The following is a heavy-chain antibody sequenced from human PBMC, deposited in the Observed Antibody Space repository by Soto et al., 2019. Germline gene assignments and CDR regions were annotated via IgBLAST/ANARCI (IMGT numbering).Heavy chain of an antibody. CDR2: IYYSGST. V-gene: IGHV4-39*01. CDR1: GGSISSSSYY. J-gene: IGHJ6*02. Sequence: QLQLQESGPGLVKPSETLSLTCTVSGGSISSSSYYWGWIRQPPGKGLEWIGSIYYSGSTYYNPSLKSRVTISVDTSKNQFSLKLSSVTAADTAVYYCARLVKLSSGYLTTDYYGMDVWGQGTTVTVSS. D-gene: IGHD3-22*01. CDR3: ARLVKLSSGYLTTDYYGMDV.